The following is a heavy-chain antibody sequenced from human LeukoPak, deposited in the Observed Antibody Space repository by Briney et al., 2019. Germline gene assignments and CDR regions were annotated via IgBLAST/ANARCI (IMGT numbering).Heavy chain of an antibody. Sequence: SETLSLTCAVSGGSISSSNWWSWVRQPPGKGLEWIGEIYHNGSTNYNPSLKSRVTISVDKSKNQFSLKLSSVTAAAAAVYYCARARGIVVVVAATPEYFDLWGRGTLVTVSS. CDR3: ARARGIVVVVAATPEYFDL. CDR2: IYHNGST. V-gene: IGHV4-4*02. D-gene: IGHD2-15*01. J-gene: IGHJ2*01. CDR1: GGSISSSNW.